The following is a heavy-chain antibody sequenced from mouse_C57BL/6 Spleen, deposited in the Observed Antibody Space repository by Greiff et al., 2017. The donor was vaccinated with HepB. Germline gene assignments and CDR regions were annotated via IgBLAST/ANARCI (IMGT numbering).Heavy chain of an antibody. V-gene: IGHV1-59*01. D-gene: IGHD1-1*01. CDR2: IDPSDSYT. CDR3: ARPYYGSSYNWFAY. CDR1: GYTFTSYW. J-gene: IGHJ3*01. Sequence: VQLQQPGAELVRPGTSVKLSCKASGYTFTSYWMHWVKQRPGQGLEWIGVIDPSDSYTNYNQKFKGKATLTVDTSSSTAYMQLSSLTSEDSAVYYCARPYYGSSYNWFAYWGQGTLVTVSA.